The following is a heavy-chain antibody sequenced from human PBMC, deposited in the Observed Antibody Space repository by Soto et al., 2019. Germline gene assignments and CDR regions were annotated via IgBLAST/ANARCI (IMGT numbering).Heavy chain of an antibody. V-gene: IGHV3-30-3*01. Sequence: GALRLSCAASGFIFSDYAMHWVRQAPGKGLEWVTLVSNDGTNKYYADSVKGRISISRDNSRDTVYLQINSLRAEDTAVYHCAAAFLAAEIDYWGQGTLVTVSS. CDR2: VSNDGTNK. CDR3: AAAFLAAEIDY. D-gene: IGHD6-13*01. J-gene: IGHJ4*02. CDR1: GFIFSDYA.